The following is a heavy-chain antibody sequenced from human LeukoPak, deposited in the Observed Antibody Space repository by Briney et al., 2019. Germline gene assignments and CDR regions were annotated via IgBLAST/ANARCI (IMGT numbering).Heavy chain of an antibody. CDR2: ISHSGSA. V-gene: IGHV4-34*01. J-gene: IGHJ3*01. D-gene: IGHD6-13*01. CDR1: GGSFSGYY. CDR3: ARAMYSATWTGAFDV. Sequence: PSETLSLTCAVYGGSFSGYYWSWIRQAPGKGLEWIGEISHSGSANYNPSLKSRVTVSADTSKKQFSLRLNSLTAADMAVYYCARAMYSATWTGAFDVWGQGTKVTVSS.